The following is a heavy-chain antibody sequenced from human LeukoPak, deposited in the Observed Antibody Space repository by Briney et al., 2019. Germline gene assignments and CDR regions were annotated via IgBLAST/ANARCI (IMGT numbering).Heavy chain of an antibody. Sequence: PSQTLSLTCTVSGGSISSGGYYWSWLRQHPGKGLEWIGYIYYSGSTYYNPSLKSRVTISVDTSKNQCSLKLSSVTAADTAVYYCARRSAYYYYYGMDVWGQGTTVTVSS. CDR1: GGSISSGGYY. J-gene: IGHJ6*02. CDR2: IYYSGST. D-gene: IGHD3-3*01. CDR3: ARRSAYYYYYGMDV. V-gene: IGHV4-31*03.